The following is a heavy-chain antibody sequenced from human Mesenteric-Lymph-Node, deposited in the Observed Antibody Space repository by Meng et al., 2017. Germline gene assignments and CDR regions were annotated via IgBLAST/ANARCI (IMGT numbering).Heavy chain of an antibody. D-gene: IGHD2-15*01. V-gene: IGHV1-18*01. Sequence: ASVKVSCKASGYTFINHGIVWVRQAPGQGLEWMAWISPYNGHTYLAQKFQGRVSLTTDTSTNRAYLELRSLRLDDTAVYFCARKRGADLDSWGQGSLVTVSS. CDR2: ISPYNGHT. CDR3: ARKRGADLDS. J-gene: IGHJ4*02. CDR1: GYTFINHG.